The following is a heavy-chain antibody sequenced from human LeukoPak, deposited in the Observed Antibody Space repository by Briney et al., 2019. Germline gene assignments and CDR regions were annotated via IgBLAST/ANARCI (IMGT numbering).Heavy chain of an antibody. D-gene: IGHD6-19*01. CDR2: IKQDGSEK. J-gene: IGHJ5*02. Sequence: PGGSLRLSCAASGFTFSSYWTSWVRQAPGKGLEWVANIKQDGSEKYYVDSVKGRFTISRDSAKNSLYLQMNSLRAEDTAVYYCARNTYVSGWSGWFDPWGQGILVTVSS. CDR1: GFTFSSYW. V-gene: IGHV3-7*01. CDR3: ARNTYVSGWSGWFDP.